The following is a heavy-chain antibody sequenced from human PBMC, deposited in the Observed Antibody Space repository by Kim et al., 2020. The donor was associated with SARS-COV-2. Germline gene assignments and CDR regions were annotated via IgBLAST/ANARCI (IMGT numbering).Heavy chain of an antibody. Sequence: SETLSLTCTVSGGSISSYYWSWIRQPPGKGLEWIGYIYYSGSTNYNPSLKSRVTISVDTSKNQFSLKLSSVTAADTAVYYCATDFNSGSYYYFDYWGQGTLVTVSS. V-gene: IGHV4-59*01. J-gene: IGHJ4*02. D-gene: IGHD1-26*01. CDR1: GGSISSYY. CDR2: IYYSGST. CDR3: ATDFNSGSYYYFDY.